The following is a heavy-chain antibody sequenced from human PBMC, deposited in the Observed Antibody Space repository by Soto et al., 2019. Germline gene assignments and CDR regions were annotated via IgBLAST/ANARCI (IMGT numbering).Heavy chain of an antibody. V-gene: IGHV3-23*01. D-gene: IGHD3-9*01. CDR3: AKDTYDILTGYYFGPSDDYYYGMDV. J-gene: IGHJ6*02. CDR2: ISGSGGST. Sequence: EVQLLESGGGLVQPGGSLRLSCAASGFTFSSYAMSWVRQAPGKGLEWVSAISGSGGSTYYADSVKGRFTISRDNSKNTLYLQMNSLRAEDTAVYHCAKDTYDILTGYYFGPSDDYYYGMDVWGQGTTVTVSS. CDR1: GFTFSSYA.